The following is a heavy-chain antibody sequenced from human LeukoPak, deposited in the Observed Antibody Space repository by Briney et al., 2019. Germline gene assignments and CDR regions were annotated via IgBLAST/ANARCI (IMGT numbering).Heavy chain of an antibody. CDR3: ARGGLWFGELPWPYYMDV. D-gene: IGHD3-10*01. CDR2: INTGNGNT. CDR1: GYTFTNYA. Sequence: GASVKVSCKASGYTFTNYAMHWVRQAPGQGLEWMGWINTGNGNTKYSQKFQGRVTITRDTSISTAYMELSRLRSDDTAVYYCARGGLWFGELPWPYYMDVWGKGTTVTVSS. J-gene: IGHJ6*03. V-gene: IGHV1-3*04.